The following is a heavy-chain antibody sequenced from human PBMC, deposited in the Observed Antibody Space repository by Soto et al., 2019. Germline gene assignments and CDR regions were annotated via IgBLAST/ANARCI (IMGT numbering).Heavy chain of an antibody. Sequence: EVQLVESGGGLVQPGGSLRLSCAASGFTFSNYWMYWVRQAPGKGLEWVSRINSDGSVSSHADSVRGRLTISRDNVKNTLYLHRDSLRAEYTAVYFCARGDCVGGTCYSLAGSFYYYMDVWGKGTTVTV. CDR3: ARGDCVGGTCYSLAGSFYYYMDV. CDR1: GFTFSNYW. J-gene: IGHJ6*03. V-gene: IGHV3-74*02. CDR2: INSDGSVS. D-gene: IGHD2-15*01.